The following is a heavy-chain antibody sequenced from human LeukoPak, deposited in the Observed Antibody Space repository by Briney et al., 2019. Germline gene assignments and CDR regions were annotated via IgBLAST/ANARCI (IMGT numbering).Heavy chain of an antibody. CDR3: ARCRGYSYGPPWFDP. Sequence: PSETLSLTCAVYGGSFSGYYWSWIRQPPGKGLEWIGEINHSGSTNYNPSLKSRVTISVDTSKNQFSLKLSSVTAADTAVYYCARCRGYSYGPPWFDPWGQGTLVTVS. V-gene: IGHV4-34*01. J-gene: IGHJ5*02. D-gene: IGHD5-18*01. CDR2: INHSGST. CDR1: GGSFSGYY.